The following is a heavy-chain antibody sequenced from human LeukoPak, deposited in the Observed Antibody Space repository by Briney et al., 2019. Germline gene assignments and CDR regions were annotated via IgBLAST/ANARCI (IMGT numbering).Heavy chain of an antibody. V-gene: IGHV5-51*01. CDR3: ARHYFNYISGWNTYFDF. CDR2: IYPADSDT. Sequence: GESLKISCKGSGYSFTSHWIGWVRQMPGRGLEWMGIIYPADSDTRYSPSFEGQITISADKSISTAYLQWSSLKASDTAMYFCARHYFNYISGWNTYFDFWGQGTLVTVSS. D-gene: IGHD6-19*01. CDR1: GYSFTSHW. J-gene: IGHJ4*02.